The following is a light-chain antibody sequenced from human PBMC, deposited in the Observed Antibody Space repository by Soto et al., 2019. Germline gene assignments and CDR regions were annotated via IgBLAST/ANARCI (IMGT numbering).Light chain of an antibody. Sequence: QSVLTQPASVSGSPGQSITVSCTGSSSDFGDDKYVSWYQQQPGKGPNLLIYGVNSRPSGISNRFSGSKSGNTASLTISGLQVEDEAVYFCGSFTTSRIWVFGGGTKLTVL. CDR3: GSFTTSRIWV. CDR2: GVN. V-gene: IGLV2-14*01. J-gene: IGLJ3*02. CDR1: SSDFGDDKY.